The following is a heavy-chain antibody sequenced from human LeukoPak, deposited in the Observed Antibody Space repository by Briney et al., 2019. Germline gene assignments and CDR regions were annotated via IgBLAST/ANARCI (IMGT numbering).Heavy chain of an antibody. CDR3: ARRTRDSYCSSTSCFIDY. CDR2: IYYTGST. Sequence: SETLSLTCTVSGGSISSTSYYWGWIRQPPGKGLEWIGSIYYTGSTHYNPSLKSRVTISVDASKNQFSLKLSSVTAADTAVYYCARRTRDSYCSSTSCFIDYWGQGTLVTVSS. CDR1: GGSISSTSYY. V-gene: IGHV4-39*07. J-gene: IGHJ4*02. D-gene: IGHD2-2*01.